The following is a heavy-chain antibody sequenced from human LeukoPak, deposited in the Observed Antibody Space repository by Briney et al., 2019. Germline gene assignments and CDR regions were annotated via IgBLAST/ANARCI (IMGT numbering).Heavy chain of an antibody. J-gene: IGHJ4*02. CDR3: ASGGYCSGGSCYYDY. V-gene: IGHV3-21*01. D-gene: IGHD2-15*01. CDR1: GFTFSSYS. CDR2: ISSSSYI. Sequence: GGSLRLSCAASGFTFSSYSMNWVRQAPGKGLEWVSSISSSSYIYYADSVKGRFTISRDNAKNSLYLQMNSLRAEDTAVYYCASGGYCSGGSCYYDYWGQGTLVTVSS.